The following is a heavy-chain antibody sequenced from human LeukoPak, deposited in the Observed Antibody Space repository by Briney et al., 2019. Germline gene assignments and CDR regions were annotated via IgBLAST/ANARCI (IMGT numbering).Heavy chain of an antibody. CDR3: ARNRYYYGSGSYGVPNWFDP. J-gene: IGHJ5*02. CDR2: IYYSGST. D-gene: IGHD3-10*01. CDR1: GGPISTNSDY. Sequence: ETLSLTCSVSGGPISTNSDYWGWIPQPPGKRQEWIVSIYYSGSTYYNPSLKSRVTISVDTSKNQFSLKLNSVTAADTAVYYCARNRYYYGSGSYGVPNWFDPWGQGTLVTVSS. V-gene: IGHV4-39*01.